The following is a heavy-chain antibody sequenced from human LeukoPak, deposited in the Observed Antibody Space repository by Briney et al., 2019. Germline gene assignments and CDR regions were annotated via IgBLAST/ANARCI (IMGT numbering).Heavy chain of an antibody. CDR3: ARAGRFPRLGMDV. V-gene: IGHV4-34*01. D-gene: IGHD3-3*01. CDR2: INHSGST. J-gene: IGHJ6*02. Sequence: PSETLSLTCAVYGGSLSDYYWNWIRQPPGKELEWIGEINHSGSTNYNPSLKGRVTISVDTSKNQFSLRLFSVTAADTAVYYCARAGRFPRLGMDVWGQGTTVTVSS. CDR1: GGSLSDYY.